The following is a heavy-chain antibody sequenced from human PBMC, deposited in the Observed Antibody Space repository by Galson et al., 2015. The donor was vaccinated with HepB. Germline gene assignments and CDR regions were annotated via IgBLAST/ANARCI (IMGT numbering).Heavy chain of an antibody. CDR2: IYPGDSDT. J-gene: IGHJ4*02. Sequence: QSGAEMKKPGESLKISCKGSGYSFTSYWIGWVRQMPGKGLEWMGIIYPGDSDTRYSPSFQGQVTISADKSISTAYLQWSSLKASDTAMYYCARRWEVLCSGGSCYSYDYWGQGTLVTVSS. CDR1: GYSFTSYW. D-gene: IGHD2-15*01. CDR3: ARRWEVLCSGGSCYSYDY. V-gene: IGHV5-51*01.